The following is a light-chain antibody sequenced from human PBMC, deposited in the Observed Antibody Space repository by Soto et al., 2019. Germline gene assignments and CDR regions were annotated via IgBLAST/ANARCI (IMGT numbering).Light chain of an antibody. CDR1: TGAVTSGHS. Sequence: QAVVTQDSSVTVSPGGTVSLTCASSTGAVTSGHSPYWVQQKPGQAPRTLIYEASKPVSWTPARISGALLGGKAVLTLSGAQPEYGAEYYCLISYRGAEPVFGTGTKVTVL. CDR2: EAS. J-gene: IGLJ2*01. CDR3: LISYRGAEPV. V-gene: IGLV7-46*01.